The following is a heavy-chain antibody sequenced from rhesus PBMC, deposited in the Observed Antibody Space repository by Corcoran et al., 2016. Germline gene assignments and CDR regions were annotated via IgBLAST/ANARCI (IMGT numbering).Heavy chain of an antibody. Sequence: QVQLQESGPGLVKPSETLSLTCAVSGGSISDDYYWSWIRQPPGKGLEWLGYIYGSGGGTNYNPSLKNRVTISIDTSKNQFSLKLSSVTAADTAVYYCARVNSSWYAFDFWGQGLRVTVSS. V-gene: IGHV4-106*01. J-gene: IGHJ3*01. CDR3: ARVNSSWYAFDF. CDR1: GGSISDDYY. CDR2: IYGSGGGT. D-gene: IGHD6-13*01.